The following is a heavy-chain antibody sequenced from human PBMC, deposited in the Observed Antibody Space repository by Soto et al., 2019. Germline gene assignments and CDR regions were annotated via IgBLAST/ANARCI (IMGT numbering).Heavy chain of an antibody. V-gene: IGHV4-39*01. D-gene: IGHD2-2*01. Sequence: QLQLQESGPGLVKPSETLSLTCTVSGGSISSSSYYWGWIRQPPGKGLEWIGSIYYSGSTYYNPSLKSRVTISVDTSKNQFSLKLSSVTAADTAVYYCARRGTVVPAAIVNWYFDLWGRGTLVTVSS. CDR1: GGSISSSSYY. CDR2: IYYSGST. CDR3: ARRGTVVPAAIVNWYFDL. J-gene: IGHJ2*01.